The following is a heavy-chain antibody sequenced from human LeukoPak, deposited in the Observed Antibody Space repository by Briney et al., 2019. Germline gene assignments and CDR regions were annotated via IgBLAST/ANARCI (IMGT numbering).Heavy chain of an antibody. CDR3: ARWQGLVATIQYFDY. CDR2: IYYSGST. J-gene: IGHJ4*02. CDR1: GGSISSYY. Sequence: SETLSLTCTVSGGSISSYYWSWIRQPPGKGLEWIGYIYYSGSTNYNPSLKRRVTISVDTSKNQFSLKLSSVTAADTAVYYCARWQGLVATIQYFDYWGQGTLVTVSS. V-gene: IGHV4-59*01. D-gene: IGHD5-12*01.